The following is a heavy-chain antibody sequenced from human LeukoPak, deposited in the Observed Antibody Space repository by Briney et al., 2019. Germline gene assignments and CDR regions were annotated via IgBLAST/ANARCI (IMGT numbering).Heavy chain of an antibody. J-gene: IGHJ4*02. CDR1: GGTFSSYA. CDR2: IIPIFGTA. V-gene: IGHV1-69*05. CDR3: VYGDYLYYFDY. Sequence: ASVKVSCMASGGTFSSYAISWVRQAPGQGLEWMGGIIPIFGTANYAQKFQGRVTITTDESTSTAYMELSSLRSEDTAVYYCVYGDYLYYFDYWGQGTLVTVSS. D-gene: IGHD4-17*01.